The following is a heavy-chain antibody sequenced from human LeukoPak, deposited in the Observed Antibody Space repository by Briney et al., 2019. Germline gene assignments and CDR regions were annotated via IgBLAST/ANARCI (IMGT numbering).Heavy chain of an antibody. Sequence: ASVKVSCKASGYTFTGYYMHWVRQAPGQGLEWMGIINPSGGSTSYAQKFQGRVTMTRDMSTSTVYMGLSSLRSEDTAVYYCARAPYCSSTSCYARYWGQGTLVTVSS. J-gene: IGHJ4*02. CDR3: ARAPYCSSTSCYARY. CDR2: INPSGGST. V-gene: IGHV1-46*01. CDR1: GYTFTGYY. D-gene: IGHD2-2*01.